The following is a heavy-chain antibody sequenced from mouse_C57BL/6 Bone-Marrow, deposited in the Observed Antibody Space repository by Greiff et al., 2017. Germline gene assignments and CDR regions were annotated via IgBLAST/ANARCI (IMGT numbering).Heavy chain of an antibody. D-gene: IGHD2-4*01. CDR2: IYPGSGST. CDR1: GYTFTSYW. V-gene: IGHV1-55*01. CDR3: AREGIYYDYHWYFDV. J-gene: IGHJ1*03. Sequence: QVQLQQSGAELVKPGASVKMSCKASGYTFTSYWITWVKQRPGQGLEWIGDIYPGSGSTNYNEKFKSKATLTVDPSSSTAYMQLSSRTSEDSAVYYCAREGIYYDYHWYFDVWGTGTTVTVSS.